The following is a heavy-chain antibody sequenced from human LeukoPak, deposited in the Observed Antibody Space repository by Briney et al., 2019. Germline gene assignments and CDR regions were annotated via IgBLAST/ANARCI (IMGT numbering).Heavy chain of an antibody. Sequence: GGSLRLSCAASGFTFSSYSMDWVRQAPGKGLEWVSYISSSSSTIYYADSVKGRFTISRDNAKNSLYLQMNSLKTEDTAVYYCTTDGVSSWADYWGQGTLVTVSS. D-gene: IGHD6-13*01. V-gene: IGHV3-48*01. J-gene: IGHJ4*02. CDR1: GFTFSSYS. CDR2: ISSSSSTI. CDR3: TTDGVSSWADY.